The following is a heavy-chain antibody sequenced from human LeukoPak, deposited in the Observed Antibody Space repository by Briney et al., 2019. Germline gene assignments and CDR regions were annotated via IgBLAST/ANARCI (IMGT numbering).Heavy chain of an antibody. CDR1: GGSISSYY. V-gene: IGHV4-59*01. Sequence: KPSGTLSLTCTVSGGSISSYYWNWIRQPPGKGLEWIGYIYYSGSTNYNPSLKSRVTISVDTSKNQFSLKLSSVTAADTAVYYCARDRPPGVALDYWGQGTLVTVSS. CDR3: ARDRPPGVALDY. D-gene: IGHD5-12*01. CDR2: IYYSGST. J-gene: IGHJ4*02.